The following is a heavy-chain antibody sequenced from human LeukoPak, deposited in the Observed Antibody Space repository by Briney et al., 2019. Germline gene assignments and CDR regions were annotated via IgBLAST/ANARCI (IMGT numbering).Heavy chain of an antibody. CDR2: INPNSGGT. CDR3: ARGLGYCSSTSCYSHDY. V-gene: IGHV1-2*02. CDR1: GYTFTGYY. D-gene: IGHD2-2*01. J-gene: IGHJ4*02. Sequence: ASVKVSCKASGYTFTGYYMHWVRQAPGQGLEWMGWINPNSGGTNYAQKFQGRVTMTRDTSISTAYMELSRLRSDDTAVYYCARGLGYCSSTSCYSHDYWGQGTLVTVSS.